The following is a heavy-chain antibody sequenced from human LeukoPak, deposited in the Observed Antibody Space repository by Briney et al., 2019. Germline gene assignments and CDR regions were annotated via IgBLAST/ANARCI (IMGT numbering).Heavy chain of an antibody. V-gene: IGHV3-21*01. CDR2: ISTSSTYI. J-gene: IGHJ5*02. Sequence: PGGSLRLSCAASGFTFSSYNMNWVRQAPGKGLGWVSSISTSSTYIYYTDSVKGRFTMSRDNAKNSMYLQMNSLRAEDTAVYYCARGPDRVGWLPDNWFDPWGQGTLVTVSS. CDR1: GFTFSSYN. CDR3: ARGPDRVGWLPDNWFDP. D-gene: IGHD6-19*01.